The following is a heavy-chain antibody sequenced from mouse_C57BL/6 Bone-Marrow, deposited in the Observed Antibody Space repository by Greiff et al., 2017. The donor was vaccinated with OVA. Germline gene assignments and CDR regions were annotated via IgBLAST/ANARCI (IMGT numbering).Heavy chain of an antibody. CDR1: GYTFTSYW. CDR3: AREGPHYYGSSYWYFDV. J-gene: IGHJ1*03. Sequence: QVQLQQPGAELVKPGASVTLSCKASGYTFTSYWMHWVKQRPGRGLEWIGRIDPNSGGTKYNEKFKSKATLTVDKPSSTAYMQLSSLTSEDSAVYYCAREGPHYYGSSYWYFDVWGTGTTVTVSS. CDR2: IDPNSGGT. D-gene: IGHD1-1*01. V-gene: IGHV1-72*01.